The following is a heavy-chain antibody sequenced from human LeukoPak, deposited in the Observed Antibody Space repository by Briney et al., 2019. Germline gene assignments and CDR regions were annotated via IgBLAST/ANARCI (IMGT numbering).Heavy chain of an antibody. CDR1: GGSISSSSYY. J-gene: IGHJ4*02. V-gene: IGHV4-39*07. Sequence: SETLSLTCTVSGGSISSSSYYWGWIRQPPGKGLEWIGSIYYSGSTYYNPSLKSRVTISVDTSKNQFSLKLSSVTAADTAVYYCARDSGDYYDSSGYYSDGDYWGQGTLVTVSS. D-gene: IGHD3-22*01. CDR3: ARDSGDYYDSSGYYSDGDY. CDR2: IYYSGST.